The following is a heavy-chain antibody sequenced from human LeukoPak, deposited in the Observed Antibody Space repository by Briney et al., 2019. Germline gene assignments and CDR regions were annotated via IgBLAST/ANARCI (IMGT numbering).Heavy chain of an antibody. D-gene: IGHD2-2*01. V-gene: IGHV3-30*04. CDR3: ARDKAAIAINWCYP. CDR1: GFTFSSYA. J-gene: IGHJ5*02. Sequence: RSLPLSCPASGFTFSSYALHWVGPPPGKGLEWVAVMSYDGSNKYYADSVNGRFTISRDNYRNTLFLQMNSLRVEDTAVYYCARDKAAIAINWCYPWGEGTLSTVSS. CDR2: MSYDGSNK.